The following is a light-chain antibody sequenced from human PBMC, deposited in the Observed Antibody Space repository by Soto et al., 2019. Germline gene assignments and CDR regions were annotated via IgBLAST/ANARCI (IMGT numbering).Light chain of an antibody. V-gene: IGKV1-5*03. Sequence: IPLTQSPSSLSASVGDRVTIXCRASQGISSYLAWYQQKPGKAPKLLIYKASTLKSGVPSRFSGSGSGTEFTLTISSLQPDDFATYYCQHYNSYSEAFGQGTKVDIK. CDR1: QGISSY. CDR3: QHYNSYSEA. J-gene: IGKJ1*01. CDR2: KAS.